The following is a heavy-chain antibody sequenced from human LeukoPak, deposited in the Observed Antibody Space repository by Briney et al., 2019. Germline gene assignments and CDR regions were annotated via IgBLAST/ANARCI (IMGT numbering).Heavy chain of an antibody. CDR3: ARRAGEFDY. CDR1: GYSISSGYY. J-gene: IGHJ4*02. V-gene: IGHV4-38-2*02. D-gene: IGHD7-27*01. CDR2: IYHSGST. Sequence: SETLSLTCTVSGYSISSGYYWGWIRQPPGKGLEWIGRIYHSGSTYSNPSLKSRVTISVDTSKNQFSLKLSSVTAADTAVYYCARRAGEFDYWGQGTLVTVSS.